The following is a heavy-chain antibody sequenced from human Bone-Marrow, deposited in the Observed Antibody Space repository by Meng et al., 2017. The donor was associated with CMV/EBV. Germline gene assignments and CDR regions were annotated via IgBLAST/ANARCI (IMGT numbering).Heavy chain of an antibody. V-gene: IGHV1-46*01. Sequence: KVSCKASGYTVTTCYMQGVRQAPRQEHEWKGIIKPSGSNTSYEQKYKGRVTMTRDTSTSTVYRELSSVRSEDTAMYYCARGRYALDYWGQGTLVTVSS. J-gene: IGHJ4*02. CDR2: IKPSGSNT. CDR1: GYTVTTCY. D-gene: IGHD2-8*01. CDR3: ARGRYALDY.